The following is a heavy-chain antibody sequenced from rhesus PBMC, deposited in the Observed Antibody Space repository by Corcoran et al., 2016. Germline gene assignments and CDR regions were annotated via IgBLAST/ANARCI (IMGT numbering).Heavy chain of an antibody. Sequence: QVQLQESGPGLVQPSETLSLTCTVSGVSISDSYYWSWIRQPPGKGLEWMGRIYGSGGRTNYKPTLKGRVNISRDTSKKQFSLKLSAVTAADTAVYYCARLSGGWKFDYWGQGVLVTVSS. CDR3: ARLSGGWKFDY. CDR1: GVSISDSYY. J-gene: IGHJ4*01. D-gene: IGHD6-37*01. CDR2: IYGSGGRT. V-gene: IGHV4S6*01.